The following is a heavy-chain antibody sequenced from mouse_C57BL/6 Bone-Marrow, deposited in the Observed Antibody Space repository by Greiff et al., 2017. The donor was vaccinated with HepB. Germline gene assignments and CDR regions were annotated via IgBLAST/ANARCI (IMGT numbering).Heavy chain of an antibody. CDR2: IWGVGST. CDR3: ASIYYDLTWFAY. V-gene: IGHV2-6*01. D-gene: IGHD2-4*01. J-gene: IGHJ3*01. CDR1: GFLLTSYG. Sequence: VQLQESGPGLVAPSQSLSITCTVSGFLLTSYGVDWVRQSPGKGLEWLGVIWGVGSTNYNSALKSRLSISKDNSKSQVFLKMNSLQTDDTAMYYCASIYYDLTWFAYWGQGTLVTVSA.